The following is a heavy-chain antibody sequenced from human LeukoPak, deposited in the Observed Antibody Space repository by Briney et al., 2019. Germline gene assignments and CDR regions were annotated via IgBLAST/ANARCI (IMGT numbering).Heavy chain of an antibody. CDR3: ARVGVGMYHFDH. D-gene: IGHD2-2*01. J-gene: IGHJ4*02. CDR1: GYTFTSYD. Sequence: ASVKVSCKASGYTFTSYDINWVRQATGQGLEWMGWMNPNSGNTGYAQKFQGRVTITRNTSISTAYMELSSLRSEDTAVYYCARVGVGMYHFDHWGQGTLVTVSS. V-gene: IGHV1-8*03. CDR2: MNPNSGNT.